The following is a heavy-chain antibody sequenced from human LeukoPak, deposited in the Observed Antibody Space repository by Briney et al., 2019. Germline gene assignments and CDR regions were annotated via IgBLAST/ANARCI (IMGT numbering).Heavy chain of an antibody. CDR2: ISPSSSSI. J-gene: IGHJ5*02. Sequence: GGSLRLSCAASGFTFRSYAMSWVRQAPGKGLEWVSSISPSSSSIYYADSVRGRFTVSRDNAKKSLSLQMNSLRVEDTAIYYCARETYNDFWSGLNWFDPWGQGTLVTVSS. CDR3: ARETYNDFWSGLNWFDP. CDR1: GFTFRSYA. D-gene: IGHD3-3*01. V-gene: IGHV3-21*01.